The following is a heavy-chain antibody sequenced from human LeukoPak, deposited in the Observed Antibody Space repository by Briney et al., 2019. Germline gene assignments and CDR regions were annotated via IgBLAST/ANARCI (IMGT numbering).Heavy chain of an antibody. CDR1: GGSISSGGYY. V-gene: IGHV4-31*03. D-gene: IGHD2-2*03. J-gene: IGHJ4*02. CDR2: IYYSGST. Sequence: SETLSLTCTVSGGSISSGGYYWSWIRQHPGKGLEWIGYIYYSGSTYYNPSLKSRVTISVDTSKNQFSLKLSSVTAADTAVYYCARVANGYCRSTSCYGTLGYYFDYWGQGTLVTVSS. CDR3: ARVANGYCRSTSCYGTLGYYFDY.